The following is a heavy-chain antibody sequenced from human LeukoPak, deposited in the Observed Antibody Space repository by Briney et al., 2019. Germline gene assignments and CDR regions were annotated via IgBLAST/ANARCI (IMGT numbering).Heavy chain of an antibody. Sequence: GGSLRLSCVVSGFSFSDYEMAWVRQAPGMGLEWISYISNSGDTRRYADAVKGRFAISRDNAKNSVSLQMNSLRADDTGLYFCAGGPQYSGSYGDWGQGTLVTVSS. CDR3: AGGPQYSGSYGD. V-gene: IGHV3-48*03. CDR1: GFSFSDYE. J-gene: IGHJ4*02. CDR2: ISNSGDTR. D-gene: IGHD1-26*01.